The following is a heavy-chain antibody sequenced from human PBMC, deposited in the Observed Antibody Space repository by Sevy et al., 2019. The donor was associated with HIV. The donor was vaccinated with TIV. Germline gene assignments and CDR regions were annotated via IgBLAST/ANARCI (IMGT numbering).Heavy chain of an antibody. CDR3: ARDRGEQWPLYFDY. V-gene: IGHV1-18*01. D-gene: IGHD6-19*01. J-gene: IGHJ4*02. Sequence: ASVKVSCKASGYTFTSYGISWVRQAPGQGLEWMGWISAYNGNTNYTQKLQGRVTMTTDTSTSTAYMELRSLRSDDTAVYYCARDRGEQWPLYFDYWGQGTLVTVSS. CDR1: GYTFTSYG. CDR2: ISAYNGNT.